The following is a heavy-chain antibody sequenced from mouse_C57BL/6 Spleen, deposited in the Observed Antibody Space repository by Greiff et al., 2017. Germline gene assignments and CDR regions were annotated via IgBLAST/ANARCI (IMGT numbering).Heavy chain of an antibody. J-gene: IGHJ4*01. CDR2: IWSGGST. CDR3: ASPLYYDYGYYAMDY. V-gene: IGHV2-2*01. CDR1: GFSLTSYG. Sequence: VMLVESGPGLVQPSQSLSITCTVSGFSLTSYGVHWVRQSPGTGLEWLGVIWSGGSTDYNAAFISRLSISKDNSKSQVFFKMNSLQADDTAIYYCASPLYYDYGYYAMDYWGQGTSVTVSS. D-gene: IGHD2-4*01.